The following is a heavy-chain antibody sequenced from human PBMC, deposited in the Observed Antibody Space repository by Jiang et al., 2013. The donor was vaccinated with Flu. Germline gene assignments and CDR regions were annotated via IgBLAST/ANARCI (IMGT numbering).Heavy chain of an antibody. CDR2: INPSGGST. CDR3: ARGGTNGNRGIAARRYYYYGMDV. D-gene: IGHD6-6*01. CDR1: GYTFTSYY. V-gene: IGHV1-46*01. Sequence: KKPGASVKVSCKASGYTFTSYYMHWVRQAPGQGLEWMGIINPSGGSTSYAQKFQGRVTMTRDTSTSTVYMELSSLRSEDTAVYYCARGGTNGNRGIAARRYYYYGMDVWGQGTTVTVSS. J-gene: IGHJ6*02.